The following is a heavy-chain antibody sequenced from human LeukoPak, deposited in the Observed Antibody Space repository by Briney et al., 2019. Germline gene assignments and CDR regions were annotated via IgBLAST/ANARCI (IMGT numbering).Heavy chain of an antibody. CDR3: ISSSTPMIRNYFDY. CDR2: IKSKADGGAT. CDR1: AFIFSDAW. Sequence: GGSLRLSCAASAFIFSDAWMNWVRQAPGKGLEWVARIKSKADGGATEYAAPVRGRFTISRDDSKNTLYLQMNSLETEHTAVYYCISSSTPMIRNYFDYWGLGTRVTVSS. J-gene: IGHJ4*02. D-gene: IGHD3-10*01. V-gene: IGHV3-15*01.